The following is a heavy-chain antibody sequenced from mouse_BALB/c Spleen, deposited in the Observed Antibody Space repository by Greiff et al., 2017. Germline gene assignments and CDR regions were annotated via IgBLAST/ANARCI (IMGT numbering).Heavy chain of an antibody. CDR1: GYTFTDYA. D-gene: IGHD2-4*01. V-gene: IGHV1S137*01. J-gene: IGHJ3*01. CDR3: ASLTDYDGTGFAY. CDR2: ISTYYGDA. Sequence: VQLQQSGAELVRPGVSVKISCKGSGYTFTDYAMHWVKQSHAKSLEWIGVISTYYGDASYNQKFKGKATMTVDKSSSTAYMELARLTSEDSAIYYCASLTDYDGTGFAYWGQGTLVTVSA.